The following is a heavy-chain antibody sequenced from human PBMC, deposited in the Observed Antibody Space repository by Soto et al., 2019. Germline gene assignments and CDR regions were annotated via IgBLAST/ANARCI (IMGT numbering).Heavy chain of an antibody. Sequence: SVKVSCKASGGAFGRYSVSWVRQAPGQGLEWIGGVIPVFNTSNYSLKFQGRVAILADLSTSTVFMELRSLRSEDTALYYCARGDEMTAVTIFEYWGPGTLVTVSS. CDR2: VIPVFNTS. J-gene: IGHJ4*02. D-gene: IGHD4-17*01. V-gene: IGHV1-69*13. CDR3: ARGDEMTAVTIFEY. CDR1: GGAFGRYS.